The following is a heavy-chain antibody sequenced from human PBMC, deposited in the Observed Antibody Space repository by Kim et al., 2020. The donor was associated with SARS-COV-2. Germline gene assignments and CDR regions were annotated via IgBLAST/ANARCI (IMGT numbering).Heavy chain of an antibody. CDR3: ARGLVVVTAGSGMDV. Sequence: SETLSLTCAVYGGSFSGYYWSWIRQPPGKGLEWIGEINHSGSTNYNPSLKSRVTISVDTSKNQFSLKLSSVTAADTAVYYCARGLVVVTAGSGMDVWGQGTTVTVSS. CDR2: INHSGST. V-gene: IGHV4-34*01. CDR1: GGSFSGYY. J-gene: IGHJ6*02. D-gene: IGHD2-21*02.